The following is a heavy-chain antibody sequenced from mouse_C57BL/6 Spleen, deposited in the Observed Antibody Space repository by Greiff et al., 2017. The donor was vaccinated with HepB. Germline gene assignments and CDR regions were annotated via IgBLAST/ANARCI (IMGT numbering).Heavy chain of an antibody. Sequence: VQLQQPGAELVKPGASVKLSCKASGYTFTSYWMHWVKQRPGQGLEWIGMIHPNSGSTNYNEKFKSKATLTVDKSSSTAYMQLSSLTSEDSAVYYCAYDYDGPYAMDYWGQGTSVTVSS. CDR1: GYTFTSYW. D-gene: IGHD2-4*01. CDR2: IHPNSGST. J-gene: IGHJ4*01. CDR3: AYDYDGPYAMDY. V-gene: IGHV1-64*01.